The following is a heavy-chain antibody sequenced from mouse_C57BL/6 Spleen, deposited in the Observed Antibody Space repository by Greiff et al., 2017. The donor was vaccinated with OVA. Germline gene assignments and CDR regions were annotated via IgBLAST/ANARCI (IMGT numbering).Heavy chain of an antibody. Sequence: VQLKESGGGLVKPGGSLKLSCAASGFTFSDYGMHWVRQAPEKGLEWVAYISSGSSTIYYADTVKGRFTISRANAKNTLFLQMTSLRTKDTDMYNWARPSLYSNYGCFDVWGTGTTVTVSS. J-gene: IGHJ1*03. V-gene: IGHV5-17*01. D-gene: IGHD2-5*01. CDR2: ISSGSSTI. CDR3: ARPSLYSNYGCFDV. CDR1: GFTFSDYG.